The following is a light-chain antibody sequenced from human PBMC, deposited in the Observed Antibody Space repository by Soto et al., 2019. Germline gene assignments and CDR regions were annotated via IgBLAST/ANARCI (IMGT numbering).Light chain of an antibody. J-gene: IGKJ1*01. CDR2: DAS. V-gene: IGKV1-5*01. Sequence: DVQMTQSPSTLSASVGDRVTITCRASQSIATYLTWYQQKPGKAPKLLIYDASSLKSGVPSRFSGSGSGTGFTLTISSLQPDDFATYYRQQSYSTPRTFGQGTKVDIK. CDR1: QSIATY. CDR3: QQSYSTPRT.